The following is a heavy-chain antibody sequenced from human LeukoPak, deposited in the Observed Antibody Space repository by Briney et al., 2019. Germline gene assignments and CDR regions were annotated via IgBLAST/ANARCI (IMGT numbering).Heavy chain of an antibody. J-gene: IGHJ4*02. CDR3: ARVHRWPYYFDY. D-gene: IGHD6-13*01. V-gene: IGHV4-59*01. Sequence: PSETLSLTCTVSGGSISSYYWSWIRQPPGKGLEWIGYIYYSGSTNYNPSLKSRVTISVDTSKNQFSLKLSSVTAADTAEYYCARVHRWPYYFDYWGQGTLVTVSS. CDR1: GGSISSYY. CDR2: IYYSGST.